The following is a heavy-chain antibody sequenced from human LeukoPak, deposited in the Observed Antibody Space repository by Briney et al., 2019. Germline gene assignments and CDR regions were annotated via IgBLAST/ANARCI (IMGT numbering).Heavy chain of an antibody. V-gene: IGHV1-46*01. CDR1: GYTFTSYF. J-gene: IGHJ4*02. D-gene: IGHD6-19*01. CDR3: ARDPPHTTGWYSCLDY. Sequence: ASVTVSCKASGYTFTSYFMHWVRQAPGQGLEWMGVINPSDGSTSYAQKFQGRVTMTRDTSTSTVYMELSSLRSEDTAVYYCARDPPHTTGWYSCLDYWGQGTRVTVSS. CDR2: INPSDGST.